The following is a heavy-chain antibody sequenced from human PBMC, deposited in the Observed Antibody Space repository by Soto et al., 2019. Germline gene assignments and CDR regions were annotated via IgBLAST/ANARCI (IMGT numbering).Heavy chain of an antibody. J-gene: IGHJ3*02. V-gene: IGHV3-74*01. CDR1: GFTFSSYW. Sequence: EVQLVESGGGLVQPGGSLRLSCAASGFTFSSYWMHWVRQAPGKGRVWVSRINSDGSSTSYADSVKGRFTISRDNAKNTLYLQMNSLRAEDTAVYYCARGGYQLLFAFDIWGQGTMVTVSS. CDR2: INSDGSST. CDR3: ARGGYQLLFAFDI. D-gene: IGHD2-2*01.